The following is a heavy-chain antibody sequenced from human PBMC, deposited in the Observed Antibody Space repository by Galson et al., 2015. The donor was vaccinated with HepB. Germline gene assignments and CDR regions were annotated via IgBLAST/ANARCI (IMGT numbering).Heavy chain of an antibody. V-gene: IGHV3-33*01. Sequence: SLRLSCAASGFTFSSYGMHWVRQAPGKGLEWVAVIWYDGSNKYYADSVKGRFTISRDNSKNTLYLQMNSLRAEDTAVYYCARPLGYLGYGSSGYYHDAFDIWGQGTMVTVSS. D-gene: IGHD3-22*01. CDR2: IWYDGSNK. CDR3: ARPLGYLGYGSSGYYHDAFDI. CDR1: GFTFSSYG. J-gene: IGHJ3*02.